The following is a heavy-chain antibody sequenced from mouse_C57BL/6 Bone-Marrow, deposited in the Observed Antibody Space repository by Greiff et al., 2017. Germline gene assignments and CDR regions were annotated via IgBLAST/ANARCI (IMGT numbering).Heavy chain of an antibody. J-gene: IGHJ4*01. Sequence: QVQLQQPGAELVMPGASVKLSCKASGYTFTSYWMHWVKQRPGQGLEWIGEIDPSDSNTNYNQKVKGKSTLTVDKSYSTAYMQLSSLTSEDSAVYYCSRDYDGSSGAMDYWGRGTSVTVSA. D-gene: IGHD1-1*01. CDR2: IDPSDSNT. V-gene: IGHV1-69*01. CDR1: GYTFTSYW. CDR3: SRDYDGSSGAMDY.